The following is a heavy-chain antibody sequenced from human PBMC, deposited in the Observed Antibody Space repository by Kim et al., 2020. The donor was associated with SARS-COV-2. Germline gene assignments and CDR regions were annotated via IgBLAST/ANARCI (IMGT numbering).Heavy chain of an antibody. CDR2: ISRNSDKI. J-gene: IGHJ4*02. CDR1: GFTFDDYG. D-gene: IGHD1-1*01. Sequence: GGSLRLSCAGSGFTFDDYGMHWVRQAPGKGLEWVSGISRNSDKIGYADSVKGRFTISRDNAKKSLYLQMNSLRPEDTALYYCTKDMAGTTGAFAYLGQG. V-gene: IGHV3-9*01. CDR3: TKDMAGTTGAFAY.